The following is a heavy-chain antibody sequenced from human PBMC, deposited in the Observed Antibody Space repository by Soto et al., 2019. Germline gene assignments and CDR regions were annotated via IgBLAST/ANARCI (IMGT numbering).Heavy chain of an antibody. CDR3: TRTLSNFDY. CDR2: ITMSADGT. V-gene: IGHV3-23*01. D-gene: IGHD1-7*01. J-gene: IGHJ4*02. Sequence: GGSLRLSCAASGFTFSGYAMSWVRQAPGKGLVWVSSITMSADGTYYTDSVKGRFTISRDSSKNTVFLQMNSLRAEDTAIYYCTRTLSNFDYWGQGILVTVSS. CDR1: GFTFSGYA.